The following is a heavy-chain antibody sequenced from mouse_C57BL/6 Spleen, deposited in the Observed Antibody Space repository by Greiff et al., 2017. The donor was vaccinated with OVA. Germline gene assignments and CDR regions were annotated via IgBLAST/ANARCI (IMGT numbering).Heavy chain of an antibody. J-gene: IGHJ4*01. CDR3: ARYDGYYPYYAMDY. CDR2: IYPGSGST. CDR1: GYTFTSYW. V-gene: IGHV1-55*01. D-gene: IGHD2-3*01. Sequence: QVQLQQPGAELVKPGASVKMSCKASGYTFTSYWITWVKQRPGQGLEWIGDIYPGSGSTNYNEKFKSKATLTVDTSSSTAYMQLSSLTSEDSAVYYYARYDGYYPYYAMDYWGQGTSLTVSS.